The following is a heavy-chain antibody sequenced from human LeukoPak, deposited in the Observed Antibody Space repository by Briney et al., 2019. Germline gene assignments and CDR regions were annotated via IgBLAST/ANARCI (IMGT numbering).Heavy chain of an antibody. CDR1: GFTFSSYA. J-gene: IGHJ4*02. Sequence: GGSLRLSCAASGFTFSSYAMSWVRQAPGKGLEWVSAISGSGGSTYYAGSVKGRFTISIDNSKNTLYLQMNSLRAEDTAVYYCAKVPMIVVVMIDYWGQGTLVTVSS. D-gene: IGHD3-22*01. V-gene: IGHV3-23*01. CDR2: ISGSGGST. CDR3: AKVPMIVVVMIDY.